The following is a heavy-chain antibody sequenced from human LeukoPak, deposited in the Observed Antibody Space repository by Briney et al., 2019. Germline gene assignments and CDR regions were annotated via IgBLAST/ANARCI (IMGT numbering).Heavy chain of an antibody. CDR3: ARGGYSYGYAIDY. Sequence: SETLSITCAVYGGSFSGYYWSWIRQPQGKGLEWIGEINHSGSTNYNPSLKSRVTISVDTSKNQFSLKLSSVTAADTAVYYCARGGYSYGYAIDYWGQGTLVTVSS. J-gene: IGHJ4*02. V-gene: IGHV4-34*01. CDR1: GGSFSGYY. D-gene: IGHD5-18*01. CDR2: INHSGST.